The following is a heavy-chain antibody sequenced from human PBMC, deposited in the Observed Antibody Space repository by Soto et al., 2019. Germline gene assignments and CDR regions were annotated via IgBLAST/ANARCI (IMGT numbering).Heavy chain of an antibody. Sequence: SETLSLTCAVYGGSFSGYYWSWIRQPPGKGLEWIGEINHNGSTNYNPSLRSRVTISVDTSKNQFSLKLSSVTAADTAVYYCASLHSGSYHFDYWGQGTLVTVSS. CDR1: GGSFSGYY. V-gene: IGHV4-34*01. CDR3: ASLHSGSYHFDY. CDR2: INHNGST. J-gene: IGHJ4*02. D-gene: IGHD1-26*01.